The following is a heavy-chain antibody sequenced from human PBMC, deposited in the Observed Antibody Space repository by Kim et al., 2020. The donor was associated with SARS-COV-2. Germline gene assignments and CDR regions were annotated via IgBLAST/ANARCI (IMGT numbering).Heavy chain of an antibody. Sequence: GGSLRLSCAASGFTFSSYGMHWVRQAPGKGLEWVAVISYDGSNKYYADSVKGRFTISRDNSKNTLYLQMNSLRAEDTAVYYCAKEGRVQGGYFDYYYYYGMDVWGQGTTVTVSS. CDR2: ISYDGSNK. D-gene: IGHD1-1*01. J-gene: IGHJ6*02. V-gene: IGHV3-30*18. CDR3: AKEGRVQGGYFDYYYYYGMDV. CDR1: GFTFSSYG.